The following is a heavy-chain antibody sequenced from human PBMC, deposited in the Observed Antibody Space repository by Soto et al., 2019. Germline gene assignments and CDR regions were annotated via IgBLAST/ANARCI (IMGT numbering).Heavy chain of an antibody. CDR1: GYTFIGYY. J-gene: IGHJ5*02. CDR3: GRDGVGATPLGWFDP. D-gene: IGHD1-26*01. CDR2: INPRSGDT. Sequence: QVQLVQSGAEVKKPGASVKVSCKASGYTFIGYYIHWVRQAPGQGLEWMGRINPRSGDTTYAQKYQGRLTMTGATSISTAYMELSSLRSDDTAVYYCGRDGVGATPLGWFDPWGQGSLVTVSS. V-gene: IGHV1-2*06.